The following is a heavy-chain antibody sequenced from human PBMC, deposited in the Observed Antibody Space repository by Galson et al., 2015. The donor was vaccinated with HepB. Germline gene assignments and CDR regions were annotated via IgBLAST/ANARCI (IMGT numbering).Heavy chain of an antibody. J-gene: IGHJ4*02. CDR3: ARSRQRNFDY. D-gene: IGHD5-18*01. Sequence: LRLSCAASGFTFSSYAMHWVRQAPGKGLEWVAVISYDGSNKYYADSVKGRFTISRDNSKNTLYLQMNSLRAEDTAVYYCARSRQRNFDYWGQGTRVTVSS. CDR2: ISYDGSNK. CDR1: GFTFSSYA. V-gene: IGHV3-30-3*01.